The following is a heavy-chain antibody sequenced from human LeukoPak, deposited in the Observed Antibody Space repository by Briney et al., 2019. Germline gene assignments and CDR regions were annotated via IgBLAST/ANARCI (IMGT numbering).Heavy chain of an antibody. V-gene: IGHV1-69*05. Sequence: SVKVSCKTSGGTFSNFAINWVRQAPGQGLEWMGGFIPVFGTPNYAQKFQDRLTITTDESTSTVYMELSSLRPEDTAVYYCASHVDTTMVRVYYYYYLDVWGTGTTVIVSS. CDR2: FIPVFGTP. CDR3: ASHVDTTMVRVYYYYYLDV. J-gene: IGHJ6*03. D-gene: IGHD5-18*01. CDR1: GGTFSNFA.